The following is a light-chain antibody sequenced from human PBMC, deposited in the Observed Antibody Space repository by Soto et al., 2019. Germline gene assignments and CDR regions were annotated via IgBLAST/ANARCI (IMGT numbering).Light chain of an antibody. Sequence: EIVLSQSPATLSLSPGERATLPCRASQSVSSYLAWYQQKPGQAPRLLIYDASNRATGIPARFSGSGSGTDFTLTISSLEPEDFAVYYCQQYGSSPQTFGQGTKVDIK. CDR1: QSVSSY. V-gene: IGKV3-11*01. J-gene: IGKJ1*01. CDR2: DAS. CDR3: QQYGSSPQT.